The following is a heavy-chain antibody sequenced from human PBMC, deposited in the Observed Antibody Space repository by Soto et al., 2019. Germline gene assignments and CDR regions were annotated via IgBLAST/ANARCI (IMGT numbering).Heavy chain of an antibody. CDR3: ARNGTYSSSLSQYSGMDV. J-gene: IGHJ6*02. CDR2: IVPMLGTP. Sequence: QVQLVQSGAEVKEPGSSVRVSCKASGGTFDNFIMNWVRQTPGQGLEWMGGIVPMLGTPTYAEKLKGRVTISSTGSTSTMYMEVTSLRSEDTAIYYCARNGTYSSSLSQYSGMDVWGQGTTVTVS. CDR1: GGTFDNFI. V-gene: IGHV1-69*16. D-gene: IGHD1-26*01.